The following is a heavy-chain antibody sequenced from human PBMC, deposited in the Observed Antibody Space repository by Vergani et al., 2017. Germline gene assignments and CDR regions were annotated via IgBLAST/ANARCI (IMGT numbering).Heavy chain of an antibody. CDR1: GFTFSSYA. V-gene: IGHV3-30*04. J-gene: IGHJ4*02. CDR2: ISYDGSNK. Sequence: QVQLVESGGGVVQPGRSLRLSCAASGFTFSSYAMHWVRQAPGKGLEWVAVISYDGSNKYYADSVKGRFTISRDNSKNTLYLQMNSLRAEDTAVYYCARDGFVVVPAAIDGGGIYYWGQGTLVTVSS. D-gene: IGHD2-2*01. CDR3: ARDGFVVVPAAIDGGGIYY.